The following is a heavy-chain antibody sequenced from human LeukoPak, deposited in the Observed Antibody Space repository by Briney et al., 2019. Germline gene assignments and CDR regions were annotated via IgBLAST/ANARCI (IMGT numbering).Heavy chain of an antibody. CDR1: GYSISSGYY. Sequence: PSETLSLTCTVSGYSISSGYYWGWIRQPPGKGLEWIGSIYHSGSTYYNPSLKSRVTISVDTSKNQFSLKLSSVTAADTAVYYCAREATDYDYVWGSYRYWYFDLWGRGTLVTVSS. CDR2: IYHSGST. J-gene: IGHJ2*01. D-gene: IGHD3-16*02. CDR3: AREATDYDYVWGSYRYWYFDL. V-gene: IGHV4-38-2*02.